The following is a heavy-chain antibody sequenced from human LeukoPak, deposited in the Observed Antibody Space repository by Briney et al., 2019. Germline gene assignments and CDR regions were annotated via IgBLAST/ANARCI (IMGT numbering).Heavy chain of an antibody. D-gene: IGHD3-10*01. Sequence: PGGSLTLSCAASGFTFSSYAMSWVRQAPGKGVVWVSAISGSGENTNYADSVKGRFTMSRDNSRNMLYLQMNSLRAEDTAVYYCAKDFGEAAFDIWGQGTMVTVSS. J-gene: IGHJ3*02. CDR2: ISGSGENT. CDR1: GFTFSSYA. CDR3: AKDFGEAAFDI. V-gene: IGHV3-23*01.